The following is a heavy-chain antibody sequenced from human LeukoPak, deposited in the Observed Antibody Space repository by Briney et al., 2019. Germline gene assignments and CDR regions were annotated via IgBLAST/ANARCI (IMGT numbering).Heavy chain of an antibody. V-gene: IGHV3-7*01. D-gene: IGHD5-18*01. Sequence: PGGSLRLSCAASGFTFSSYWMSWVRQAPGKGLEWVAKIKQDGSEKYYVDSVKGRFTISRDNAKNSLYLQMNSLRAEDTAVYYCARAGYSYTAYYYYMDVWGEGTTVTISS. CDR1: GFTFSSYW. CDR2: IKQDGSEK. J-gene: IGHJ6*03. CDR3: ARAGYSYTAYYYYMDV.